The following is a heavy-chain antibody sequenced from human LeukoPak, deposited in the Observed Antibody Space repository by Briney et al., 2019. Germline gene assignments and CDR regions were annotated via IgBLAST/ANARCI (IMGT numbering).Heavy chain of an antibody. D-gene: IGHD3-3*01. CDR1: GYTFTSYY. CDR2: INPSGGST. CDR3: ARDITLLRDFGVEYNWFDP. V-gene: IGHV1-46*01. J-gene: IGHJ5*02. Sequence: ASVKVSCKASGYTFTSYYMHWVRQAPGQGLEWMGIINPSGGSTSYAQKFQGRVTMTRDTSTSTVYMELSSLRSEDTAVYYCARDITLLRDFGVEYNWFDPWGQGTLVTVSS.